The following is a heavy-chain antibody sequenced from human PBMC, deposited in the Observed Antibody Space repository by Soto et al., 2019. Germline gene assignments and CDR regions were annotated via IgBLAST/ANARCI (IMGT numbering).Heavy chain of an antibody. Sequence: EVQLVESGGVLVQPGGSLRLSCAVSGLTFTTYNFNWVRQAPGKGLEWISFINPGSVTRHYADSVKGRFTISRDNAKNSLYLQMHSLTDAQTAVYYCVRAWKGTSYGYFYWGQGTLVTVSS. D-gene: IGHD3-16*01. CDR1: GLTFTTYN. CDR3: VRAWKGTSYGYFY. V-gene: IGHV3-48*02. CDR2: INPGSVTR. J-gene: IGHJ4*02.